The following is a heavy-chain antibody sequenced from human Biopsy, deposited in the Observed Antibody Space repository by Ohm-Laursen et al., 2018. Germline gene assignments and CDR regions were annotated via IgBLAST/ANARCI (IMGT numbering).Heavy chain of an antibody. CDR1: GESMGTYY. CDR3: ARVRGGFLEWFDY. J-gene: IGHJ5*01. Sequence: TLSLTCSVSGESMGTYYWTWIRQPPGKGLEWIASIYYSGTTNKNPSLKSRVTISVDTSKRQFYLELSSVTAADTAIYCCARVRGGFLEWFDYWGQGTLITVSS. D-gene: IGHD3-3*01. V-gene: IGHV4-59*01. CDR2: IYYSGTT.